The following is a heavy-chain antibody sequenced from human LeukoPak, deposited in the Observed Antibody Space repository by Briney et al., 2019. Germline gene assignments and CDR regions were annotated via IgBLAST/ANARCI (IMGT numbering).Heavy chain of an antibody. Sequence: SGPTLVNPTQTLTLTCTFSGFSLSTSGVGVGWIRQPPGKALEWLALIYWDDDKRYSPSLKSRLTITKDTSKNQVVLTMTNMDPVDTATYYCAHRGGFYGYDGKGARFDYWGQGTLVTVSS. V-gene: IGHV2-5*02. CDR1: GFSLSTSGVG. J-gene: IGHJ4*02. CDR3: AHRGGFYGYDGKGARFDY. D-gene: IGHD5-12*01. CDR2: IYWDDDK.